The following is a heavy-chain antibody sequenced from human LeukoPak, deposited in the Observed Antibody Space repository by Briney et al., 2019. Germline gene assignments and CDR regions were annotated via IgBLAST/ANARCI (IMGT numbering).Heavy chain of an antibody. J-gene: IGHJ4*02. Sequence: SETLSLTCTVSGGSISSSSYYWGWIRQPPGKGLEWIGSIYYSGSTYYNPSLKSRVTISVDTSKNQFSLKLSSVAAADTAVYYCARVLGDYWGQGTLVTVSS. CDR3: ARVLGDY. CDR1: GGSISSSSYY. V-gene: IGHV4-39*07. CDR2: IYYSGST.